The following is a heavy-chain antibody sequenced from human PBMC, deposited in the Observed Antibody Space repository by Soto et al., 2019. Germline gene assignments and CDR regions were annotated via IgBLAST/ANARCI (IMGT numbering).Heavy chain of an antibody. J-gene: IGHJ6*02. CDR2: ISYDGSNK. Sequence: GGSLRLSCAASGFTFSSYGMHWVRQAPGKGLEWVAVISYDGSNKYYADSVKGRFTISRDNSKNTLYLQMNSLRAEDTAMYYCARTACGGDCYPGYYYYGMDVWGQGTTVTVSS. CDR3: ARTACGGDCYPGYYYYGMDV. D-gene: IGHD2-21*02. V-gene: IGHV3-30*03. CDR1: GFTFSSYG.